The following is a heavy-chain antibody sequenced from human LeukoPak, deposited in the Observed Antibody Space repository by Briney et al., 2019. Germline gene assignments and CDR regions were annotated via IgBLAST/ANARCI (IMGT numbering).Heavy chain of an antibody. D-gene: IGHD2-15*01. CDR1: GFTFSSYA. CDR2: IYYSGST. Sequence: LRLSCAASGFTFSSYAMSWVRQAPGKGLEWLGYIYYSGSTYYNPSLKSRVTISVDTSKNQFSLKLSSVTAADTAVYYCARGPNCSGGSCYGPLGYWGQGTVVTVSS. J-gene: IGHJ4*02. CDR3: ARGPNCSGGSCYGPLGY. V-gene: IGHV4-31*02.